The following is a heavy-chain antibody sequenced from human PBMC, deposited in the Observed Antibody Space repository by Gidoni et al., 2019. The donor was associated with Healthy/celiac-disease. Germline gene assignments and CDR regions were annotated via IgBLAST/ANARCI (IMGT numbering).Heavy chain of an antibody. D-gene: IGHD6-13*01. CDR1: GVTLRHAW. J-gene: IGHJ6*03. V-gene: IGHV3-15*01. Sequence: EVQLVEFGGGLVKPGGSLRLSGEASGVTLRHAWMSWVRQAPGKGLEWVGRIKSKTDGGTTDYAAPVKGRFTISRDDSKNTLYLQMNSLKTEDTAVYYCTTGAAAGTLSYYYYYYYMDVWGKGTTVTVSS. CDR2: IKSKTDGGTT. CDR3: TTGAAAGTLSYYYYYYYMDV.